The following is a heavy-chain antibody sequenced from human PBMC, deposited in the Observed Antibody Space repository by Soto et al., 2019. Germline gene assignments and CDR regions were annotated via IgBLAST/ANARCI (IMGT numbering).Heavy chain of an antibody. J-gene: IGHJ4*02. CDR2: IVVGSGNT. D-gene: IGHD1-26*01. V-gene: IGHV1-58*01. CDR3: AAVDKVGATPVDY. Sequence: SVKVSCKASGFTFTSSAVQWVRQARGQRLEWIGWIVVGSGNTNYAQKFQERVTITRDMSTSTAYMELSSLRSEDTAVYYCAAVDKVGATPVDYWGQGTLVTVSS. CDR1: GFTFTSSA.